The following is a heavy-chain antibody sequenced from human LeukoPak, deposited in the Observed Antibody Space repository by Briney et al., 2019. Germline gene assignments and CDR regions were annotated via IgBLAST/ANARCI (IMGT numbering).Heavy chain of an antibody. D-gene: IGHD1-26*01. CDR1: GGSISSGDYY. J-gene: IGHJ2*01. Sequence: KPSQTLSLTCTVSGGSISSGDYYWSWIRQPPGEGLEWIGYIYYSGSTYYNPSLKSRVTISVDMSKNQFSLKPSSVTAADTAVYYCARVGAGWGYFDLWGRGTLVTVSS. CDR2: IYYSGST. CDR3: ARVGAGWGYFDL. V-gene: IGHV4-30-4*08.